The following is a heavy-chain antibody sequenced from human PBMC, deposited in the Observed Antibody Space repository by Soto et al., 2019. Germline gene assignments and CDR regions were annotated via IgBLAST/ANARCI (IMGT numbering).Heavy chain of an antibody. J-gene: IGHJ4*02. Sequence: VEMVQSGAEVKKPGASVRVSCKASGYTFTDYFIHWVRQAPGQGLEWMGWINPNSGGTNYAQKFQGRVTMTRYTSITTGYLDLSRLRSDDTATYYCARDTKIPANAIHDGRWGQGTLVTVSS. CDR1: GYTFTDYF. D-gene: IGHD2-2*01. V-gene: IGHV1-2*02. CDR2: INPNSGGT. CDR3: ARDTKIPANAIHDGR.